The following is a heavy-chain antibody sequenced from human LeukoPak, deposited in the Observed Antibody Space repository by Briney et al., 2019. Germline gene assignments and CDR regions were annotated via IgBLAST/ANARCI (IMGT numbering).Heavy chain of an antibody. J-gene: IGHJ3*02. CDR2: INSDGSST. V-gene: IGHV3-74*01. CDR3: ASQRYSSGWYWAFDI. D-gene: IGHD6-19*01. CDR1: GLIFSSYW. Sequence: GGSLRLSCAASGLIFSSYWMHWVRQAPGKGLVWVPRINSDGSSTSYADSVKGRFTISRDNAKNTLYLQMNSLRAEDTAVYYCASQRYSSGWYWAFDIWGQGTMVTVSS.